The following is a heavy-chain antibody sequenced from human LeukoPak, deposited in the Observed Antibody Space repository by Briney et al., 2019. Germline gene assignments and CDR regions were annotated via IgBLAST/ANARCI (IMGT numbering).Heavy chain of an antibody. CDR2: ISPSGGST. J-gene: IGHJ5*02. V-gene: IGHV1-46*01. D-gene: IGHD5-24*01. CDR1: GYTFTSNY. CDR3: ARDNSVRDEAWWFNP. Sequence: ASVTVSCKAFGYTFTSNYMHWVRQAPGQGPEWMGVISPSGGSTTYAQKFQGRVTLTRDMSTSTDYLELSSLRSEDTAVHYCARDNSVRDEAWWFNPWGQGTLVTVSS.